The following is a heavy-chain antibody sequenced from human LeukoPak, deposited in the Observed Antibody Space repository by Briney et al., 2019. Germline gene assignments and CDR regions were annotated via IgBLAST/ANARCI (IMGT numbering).Heavy chain of an antibody. D-gene: IGHD3-10*01. V-gene: IGHV3-48*01. CDR3: ARVPYYYGSGSYYLLGAVDI. J-gene: IGHJ3*02. Sequence: GGSLRLSCAASGFTFSSYSMNWVRQAPGKGVEWGSYISGSSSTIYYADSVKGRFTISRDNAKNSLYLQMNSLRAEDTAVYYCARVPYYYGSGSYYLLGAVDIWGQGTMVTVSS. CDR1: GFTFSSYS. CDR2: ISGSSSTI.